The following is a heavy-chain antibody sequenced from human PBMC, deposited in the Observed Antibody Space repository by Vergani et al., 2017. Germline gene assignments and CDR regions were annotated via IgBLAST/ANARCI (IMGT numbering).Heavy chain of an antibody. V-gene: IGHV4-61*02. CDR3: AREKDSSSWYYFDY. Sequence: QVQLQESGPGLVKPSQTLSLTCTVSGGSISSGSYYWSWIRQPAGKGLEWIGRIYTSGSTNYNPSLKSRVTMSVHTSKSQFSLKLSSVTAADTAVYYCAREKDSSSWYYFDYWGQGTLVTVSS. D-gene: IGHD6-13*01. J-gene: IGHJ4*02. CDR2: IYTSGST. CDR1: GGSISSGSYY.